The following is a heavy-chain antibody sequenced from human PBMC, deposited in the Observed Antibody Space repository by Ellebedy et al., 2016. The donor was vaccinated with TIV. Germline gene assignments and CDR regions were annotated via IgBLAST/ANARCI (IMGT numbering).Heavy chain of an antibody. J-gene: IGHJ4*02. CDR1: GFTFSSYA. D-gene: IGHD2-2*02. Sequence: GESLKISXAASGFTFSSYAMSWVRQAPGKGLEWVSAISGSGGSTYYADSVKGRFTISRDNSKNTLYLQMNSLRAEDTAVYYCQAPATAIPGDYWGQGTLVTVSS. CDR3: QAPATAIPGDY. V-gene: IGHV3-23*01. CDR2: ISGSGGST.